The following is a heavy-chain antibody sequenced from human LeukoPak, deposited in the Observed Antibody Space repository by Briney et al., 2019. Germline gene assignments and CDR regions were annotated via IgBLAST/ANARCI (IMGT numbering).Heavy chain of an antibody. J-gene: IGHJ3*02. V-gene: IGHV4-39*01. CDR3: ARHEWGITNAFDT. CDR2: IYYSGST. CDR1: GGSISSSSYY. D-gene: IGHD1-26*01. Sequence: SETLSLTCTVSGGSISSSSYYWGWIRQPPGKGLEWIGSIYYSGSTYYNPSLKSRVIISVDTSKNQFSLKLNSVNAADTAVYCCARHEWGITNAFDTWGQGTMVTVSS.